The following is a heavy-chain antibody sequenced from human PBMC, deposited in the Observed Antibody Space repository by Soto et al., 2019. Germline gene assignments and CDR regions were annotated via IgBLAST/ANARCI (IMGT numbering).Heavy chain of an antibody. CDR2: ISAYNGNT. Sequence: ASVKVSCKASGYTFTSYGISWVRQAPGQGLEWMGWISAYNGNTNYAQKLQGRVTMTTDTSTSTAYMELRSLRSDDTAVYYCARDMNIVAVTTQGSWFDPWGQGTLVTVSS. J-gene: IGHJ5*02. CDR1: GYTFTSYG. CDR3: ARDMNIVAVTTQGSWFDP. V-gene: IGHV1-18*04. D-gene: IGHD2-21*02.